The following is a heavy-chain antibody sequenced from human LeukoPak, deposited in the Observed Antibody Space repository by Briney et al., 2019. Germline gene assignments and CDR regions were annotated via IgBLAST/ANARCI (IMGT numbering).Heavy chain of an antibody. CDR3: ASPRGVMTNGPFFDN. V-gene: IGHV3-11*01. CDR2: ISRSGSTT. Sequence: GGSLRLSCAASGFTFSDYYMNWICQAPGKGLEWVSYISRSGSTTNYADSVRGRFTISRDDAQNSLYLQMNSLSAEDTAVYYCASPRGVMTNGPFFDNWGQGILVTVSS. D-gene: IGHD4-17*01. CDR1: GFTFSDYY. J-gene: IGHJ4*02.